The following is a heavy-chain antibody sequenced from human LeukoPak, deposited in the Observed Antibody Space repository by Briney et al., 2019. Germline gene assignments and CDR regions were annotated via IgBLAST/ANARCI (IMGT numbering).Heavy chain of an antibody. Sequence: PSGSLTLSCAAYGISFRSYGMHWLRQAPGKGLEWVTVIWYDAGNQYYAESLKGRFTISRDNSRNTVFLQMNSLGAEDTAIYYCATDISAHYFVSWGQRTLVTVSS. D-gene: IGHD3-9*01. CDR2: IWYDAGNQ. J-gene: IGHJ4*02. CDR1: GISFRSYG. CDR3: ATDISAHYFVS. V-gene: IGHV3-33*01.